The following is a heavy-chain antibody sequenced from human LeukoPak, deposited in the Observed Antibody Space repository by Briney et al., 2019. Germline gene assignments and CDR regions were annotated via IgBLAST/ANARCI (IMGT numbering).Heavy chain of an antibody. CDR1: GGSISSSSYY. V-gene: IGHV4-61*01. D-gene: IGHD1-26*01. Sequence: PSETLSLTCTVSGGSISSSSYYWSWIRQPPGKGLEWIGYIYYSGSTNYNTSLKSRVTISVDTSKNQFSLKLSSVTAADTAVYYCARNGRRRPRDAFDIWGQGTMVTVSS. CDR2: IYYSGST. CDR3: ARNGRRRPRDAFDI. J-gene: IGHJ3*02.